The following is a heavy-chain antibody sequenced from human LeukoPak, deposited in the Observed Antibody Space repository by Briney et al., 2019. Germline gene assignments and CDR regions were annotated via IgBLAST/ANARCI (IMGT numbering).Heavy chain of an antibody. Sequence: SETLSLTCTVSSASITSSPYFWGWIRQSPGKGLEWIGSISYSGTTNYNPSLKSRVTISVDTSKNQFSLKLSSVTAADTAVYYCARAGYSYGNYYYYYMDVWGKGTTVTVSS. V-gene: IGHV4-39*07. CDR2: ISYSGTT. CDR1: SASITSSPYF. D-gene: IGHD5-18*01. J-gene: IGHJ6*03. CDR3: ARAGYSYGNYYYYYMDV.